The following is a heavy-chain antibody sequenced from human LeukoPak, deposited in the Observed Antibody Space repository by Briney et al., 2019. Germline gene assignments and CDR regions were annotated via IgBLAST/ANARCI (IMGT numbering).Heavy chain of an antibody. D-gene: IGHD2-21*02. J-gene: IGHJ4*02. V-gene: IGHV1-18*01. CDR1: GYTFTTYG. CDR3: ARNPFVVVTAAFDY. Sequence: ASVTVSCKASGYTFTTYGISWVRQAPGQGLEWMGWISAYNGNTNYAQKLQGRVTMTTDTSTSTAYMELRSLRSDDTAVYYCARNPFVVVTAAFDYWGQGTLVTVSS. CDR2: ISAYNGNT.